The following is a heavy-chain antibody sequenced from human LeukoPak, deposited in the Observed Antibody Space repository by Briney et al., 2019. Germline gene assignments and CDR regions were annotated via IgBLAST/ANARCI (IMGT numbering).Heavy chain of an antibody. J-gene: IGHJ4*02. CDR1: GGTFSSYA. Sequence: SVKVSCKASGGTFSSYAISWVRQAPGQGLEWMGRVIPIFGTANYAQKFQGRVTITTDESTSTAYMELSSLRSEDTAVYYCARSWYYYDSSGYLFDYWGQGTLVTVSS. V-gene: IGHV1-69*05. CDR3: ARSWYYYDSSGYLFDY. CDR2: VIPIFGTA. D-gene: IGHD3-22*01.